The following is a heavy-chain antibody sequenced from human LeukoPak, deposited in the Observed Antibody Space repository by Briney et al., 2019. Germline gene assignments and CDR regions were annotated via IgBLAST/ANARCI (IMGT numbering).Heavy chain of an antibody. D-gene: IGHD3-10*01. Sequence: SETLSLTCAVYGGSFSGYYWSWIRQPPGKGLEWIGEINHSGSTNYNPSLKSRVTISVDTSKNQFSLKLSSVTAAGTAVYYCTRGRLYYYGSGSYPRGFDYWGQGTLVTVSS. V-gene: IGHV4-34*01. J-gene: IGHJ4*02. CDR3: TRGRLYYYGSGSYPRGFDY. CDR2: INHSGST. CDR1: GGSFSGYY.